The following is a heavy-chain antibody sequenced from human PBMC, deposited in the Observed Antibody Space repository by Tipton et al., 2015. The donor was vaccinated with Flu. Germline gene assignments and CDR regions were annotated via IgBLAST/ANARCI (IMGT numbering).Heavy chain of an antibody. D-gene: IGHD2-2*01. J-gene: IGHJ3*02. Sequence: VQLVQSGAEVKKPGESLKISCKASGYSFTDYWIGWVRQMPGKGLEWMVIIYPDDSDTRYNPSLQGQVTISADNSITTAYLQWGSLKASDTALYYCVRRVVEYDAFDTWGPGTMVTVSS. CDR3: VRRVVEYDAFDT. CDR1: GYSFTDYW. V-gene: IGHV5-51*03. CDR2: IYPDDSDT.